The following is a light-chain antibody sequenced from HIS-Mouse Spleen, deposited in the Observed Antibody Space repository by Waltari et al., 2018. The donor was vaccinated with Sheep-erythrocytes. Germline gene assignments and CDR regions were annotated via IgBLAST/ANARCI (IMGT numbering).Light chain of an antibody. CDR1: SSDVGGYNY. J-gene: IGLJ1*01. V-gene: IGLV2-11*01. CDR2: DVR. Sequence: QSALTQPRSVSGSPGQSVTISCTGTSSDVGGYNYVPWSQQHPGKAPKLMIYDVRKLPSGVPDRFSGSKSGNTASLTISGLQAEDEADYYCCSYAGSYNHVFATGTKVTVL. CDR3: CSYAGSYNHV.